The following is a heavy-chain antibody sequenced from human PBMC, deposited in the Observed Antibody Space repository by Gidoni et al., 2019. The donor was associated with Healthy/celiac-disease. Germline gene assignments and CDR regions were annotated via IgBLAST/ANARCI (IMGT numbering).Heavy chain of an antibody. CDR3: ARRWGSGSFINWFDP. Sequence: QLQLQESGPGLVKPSETLSLTCTVSGGSLSSSSYYWGWIRQPPGKGLEWIGSIYYSGSTYYNPSLKSRVTISVDTSKNQFSLKLSSVTAADTAVYYCARRWGSGSFINWFDPWGQGTLVTVSS. CDR1: GGSLSSSSYY. CDR2: IYYSGST. D-gene: IGHD3-10*01. V-gene: IGHV4-39*01. J-gene: IGHJ5*02.